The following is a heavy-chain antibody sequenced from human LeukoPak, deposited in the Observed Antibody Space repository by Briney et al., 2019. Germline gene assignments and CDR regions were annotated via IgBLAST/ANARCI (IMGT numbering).Heavy chain of an antibody. CDR1: GGTFSSYA. CDR3: AREEQQLVLNWFDP. Sequence: SVKVSCKASGGTFSSYAISWVRQAPGQGLEWMGRTIPILGIANYAQKFQGRVTITADKSTSTAYMELSSLRSEDTAVYYCAREEQQLVLNWFDPWGQGTLVTVSS. J-gene: IGHJ5*02. D-gene: IGHD6-13*01. CDR2: TIPILGIA. V-gene: IGHV1-69*04.